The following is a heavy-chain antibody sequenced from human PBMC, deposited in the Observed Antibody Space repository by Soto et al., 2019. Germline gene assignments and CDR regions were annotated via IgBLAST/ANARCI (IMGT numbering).Heavy chain of an antibody. Sequence: SETLSLTCAVYGGSFSGYYWSWIRQPPGKGLEWIGEINHSGSTNYNPSLKSRVTISVDTSKNQFSLKLSSVTAADTAVYYCARNLWFGEPLSLWGQGTLVTVSS. CDR3: ARNLWFGEPLSL. CDR2: INHSGST. CDR1: GGSFSGYY. V-gene: IGHV4-34*01. J-gene: IGHJ4*02. D-gene: IGHD3-10*01.